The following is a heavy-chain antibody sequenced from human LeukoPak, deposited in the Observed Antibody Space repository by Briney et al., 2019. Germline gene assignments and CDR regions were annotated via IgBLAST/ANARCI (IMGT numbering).Heavy chain of an antibody. CDR1: GGSISSSSYY. D-gene: IGHD3-3*01. CDR2: IYYSGST. CDR3: AKFWSGYYGAFDI. J-gene: IGHJ3*02. V-gene: IGHV4-39*01. Sequence: PSETLSLTCTVSGGSISSSSYYWGWIRQPPGKGLEWIGSIYYSGSTYYNPSLKSRVTISVDTSKNQFSLKLSSVTAADTAVYYCAKFWSGYYGAFDIWGQGTMVTVSS.